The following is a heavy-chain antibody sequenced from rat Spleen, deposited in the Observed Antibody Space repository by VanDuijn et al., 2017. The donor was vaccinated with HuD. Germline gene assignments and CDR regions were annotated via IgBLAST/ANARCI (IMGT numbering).Heavy chain of an antibody. CDR3: ATDPMYTTDYGWFAY. D-gene: IGHD1-6*01. Sequence: EVQLVESGGGLVQPGRSLKLSCAASGFTFSNYGMHWIRQAPTKGLEWVASISPSGGSTYYRDSVKGRFTISRDNAKSTLYLQMDSLRSEDTATYYCATDPMYTTDYGWFAYWGQGTLVTVSS. CDR2: ISPSGGST. CDR1: GFTFSNYG. V-gene: IGHV5-19*01. J-gene: IGHJ3*01.